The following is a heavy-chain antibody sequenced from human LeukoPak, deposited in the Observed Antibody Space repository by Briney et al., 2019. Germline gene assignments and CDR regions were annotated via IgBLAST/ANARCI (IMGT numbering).Heavy chain of an antibody. D-gene: IGHD1-14*01. CDR1: GFTFSSYA. J-gene: IGHJ4*01. V-gene: IGHV3-30-3*01. CDR3: ARDMKQNPN. Sequence: GRSLRLSCAASGFTFSSYAMHWVRQAPGKGLEWVAVISYDGSNKYYADSVKGRFTISRDNSKNTLYLQMNSLRAEDTAVYYCARDMKQNPNWGHGTLVTVSS. CDR2: ISYDGSNK.